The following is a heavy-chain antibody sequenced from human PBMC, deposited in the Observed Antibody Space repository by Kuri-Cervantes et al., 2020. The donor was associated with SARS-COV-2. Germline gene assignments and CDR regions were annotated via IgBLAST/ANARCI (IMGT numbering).Heavy chain of an antibody. Sequence: ASVKVSCKASGGTFNSYGISWVRQAPGQGLEWMGWISAYNGNTNYAQKLQGRVTMTTDTSTSTAYMELRSLRSDDTAVYYCARLWGTNDAFDIWGQGTMVTVSS. CDR1: GGTFNSYG. D-gene: IGHD7-27*01. CDR3: ARLWGTNDAFDI. V-gene: IGHV1-18*01. CDR2: ISAYNGNT. J-gene: IGHJ3*02.